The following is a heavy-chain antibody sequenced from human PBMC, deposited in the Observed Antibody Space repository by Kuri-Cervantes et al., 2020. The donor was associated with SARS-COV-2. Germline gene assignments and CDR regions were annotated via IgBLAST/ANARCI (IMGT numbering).Heavy chain of an antibody. Sequence: YGPTLVKPTQTLTLTCTFSGFSLTTSGMCVAWIRPPPGKALEWLARIDWDDDKYYKTSLNTRLSISKDTSKDQVVLTMTNMDPVGTATYYCARIRAATVIADYWGQGTLVTVSS. D-gene: IGHD4-11*01. CDR3: ARIRAATVIADY. CDR1: GFSLTTSGMC. CDR2: IDWDDDK. J-gene: IGHJ4*02. V-gene: IGHV2-70*11.